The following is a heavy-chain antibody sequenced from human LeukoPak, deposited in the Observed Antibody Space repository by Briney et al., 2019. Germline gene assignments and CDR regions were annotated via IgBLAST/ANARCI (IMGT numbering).Heavy chain of an antibody. CDR1: GFTFSGYD. J-gene: IGHJ4*02. CDR2: INTVGNI. V-gene: IGHV3-48*03. D-gene: IGHD2-21*01. Sequence: PGGSLRLSCTASGFTFSGYDMNWVRQAQGRGLEWVSFINTVGNIVYYADSEKGRYTSSRDNAKNSLYLQMNSLRGEDTAVYYCARDRGPTSVADFDSWGQGTLVTVSS. CDR3: ARDRGPTSVADFDS.